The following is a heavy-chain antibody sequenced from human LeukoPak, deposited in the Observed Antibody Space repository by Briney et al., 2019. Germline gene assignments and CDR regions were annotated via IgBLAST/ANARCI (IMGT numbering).Heavy chain of an antibody. Sequence: SVKVSCKASGYTFTSYYMHWVRQAPGQGLEWMGGIIPIFGTANYAQKFQGRVTITADESTSTAYMELSSLRSEDTAVYYCARGPNYYDSSGYYYFDYWGQGTLVTVSS. J-gene: IGHJ4*02. CDR3: ARGPNYYDSSGYYYFDY. D-gene: IGHD3-22*01. CDR1: GYTFTSYY. CDR2: IIPIFGTA. V-gene: IGHV1-69*13.